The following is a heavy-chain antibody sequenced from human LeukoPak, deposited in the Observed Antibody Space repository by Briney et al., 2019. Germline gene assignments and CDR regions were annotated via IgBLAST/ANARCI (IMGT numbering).Heavy chain of an antibody. V-gene: IGHV3-7*01. CDR2: IKQDGSEK. CDR3: ARFTITMTVVVPNFEY. D-gene: IGHD3-22*01. J-gene: IGHJ4*02. Sequence: PGRSLRLSCAASGFTFSNYWMSWVRQAPGKGLEWVANIKQDGSEKYYVDSVKGRFTISRDNAKNSLYLQMNSLRAEDTAVYYCARFTITMTVVVPNFEYWGQGTLVTVSS. CDR1: GFTFSNYW.